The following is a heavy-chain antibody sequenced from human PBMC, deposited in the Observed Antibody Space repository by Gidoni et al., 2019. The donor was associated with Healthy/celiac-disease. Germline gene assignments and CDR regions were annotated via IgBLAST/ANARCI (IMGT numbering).Heavy chain of an antibody. Sequence: GKGLEWIGRIYTRGSTNYNPSLKSRVTISVDTSKNQFSLKLSSVTAADTAVYYCARGLGYSSGWAIDYWGQGTLVTVSS. CDR2: IYTRGST. D-gene: IGHD6-19*01. J-gene: IGHJ4*02. CDR3: ARGLGYSSGWAIDY. V-gene: IGHV4-61*02.